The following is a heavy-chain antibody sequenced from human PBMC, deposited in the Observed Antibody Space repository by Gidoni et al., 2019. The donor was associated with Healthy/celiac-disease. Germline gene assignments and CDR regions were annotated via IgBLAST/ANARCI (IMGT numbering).Heavy chain of an antibody. D-gene: IGHD4-4*01. Sequence: QVQLQESRPGLVKPSETLSLPCPASGVSLSSYYWSWIRQPPGKGLEWFGYIYYSGSTNYSPSLKSRVTISVNKSKNQFSLKLSSVTAADTAVYYCARGGTNSNYVGWFDPWGQGTLVTVSS. CDR1: GVSLSSYY. CDR3: ARGGTNSNYVGWFDP. CDR2: IYYSGST. V-gene: IGHV4-59*01. J-gene: IGHJ5*02.